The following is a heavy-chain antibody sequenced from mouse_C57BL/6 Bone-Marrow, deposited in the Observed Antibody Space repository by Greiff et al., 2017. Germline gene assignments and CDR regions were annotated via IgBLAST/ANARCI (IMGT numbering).Heavy chain of an antibody. V-gene: IGHV5-6*02. J-gene: IGHJ2*01. Sequence: EVKAEESGGDLVKPGGSLKLSCAASGFTFSSYGMSWVRQTPDKRLEWVATISSGGSYTYYPDSVKGRFTISRDNAKNTLYLQMSSLKSEDTAMYYCARHSLGHYFDYWGQGTTLTVSS. CDR3: ARHSLGHYFDY. CDR1: GFTFSSYG. CDR2: ISSGGSYT. D-gene: IGHD1-2*01.